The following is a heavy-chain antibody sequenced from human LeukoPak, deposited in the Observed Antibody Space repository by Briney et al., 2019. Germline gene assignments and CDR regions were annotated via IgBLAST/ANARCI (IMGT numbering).Heavy chain of an antibody. D-gene: IGHD6-13*01. J-gene: IGHJ5*02. CDR1: GGTFSSYA. Sequence: SVKVSCKASGGTFSSYAISWVRQAPGQGLEWVGGIIPIFGTANYAQKFQGRVTITADESTSTAYMELSSLRSEDTAVHYCARDAIAAAVGCWFDPWGQGTLVTVSS. V-gene: IGHV1-69*13. CDR3: ARDAIAAAVGCWFDP. CDR2: IIPIFGTA.